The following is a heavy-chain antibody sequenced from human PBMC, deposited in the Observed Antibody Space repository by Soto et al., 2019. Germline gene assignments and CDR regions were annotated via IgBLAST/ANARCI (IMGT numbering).Heavy chain of an antibody. D-gene: IGHD4-17*01. CDR1: GFTFSGYS. Sequence: GGSLRLSCAASGFTFSGYSMNWVRQAPGKGLEWVSSISSSGSYIYYADSVKGRFTISRDDAKNSLYLQMNSLRAEDTAVYYCARVFDYGDYRPLDYWGQGTLVTVSS. CDR2: ISSSGSYI. V-gene: IGHV3-21*01. CDR3: ARVFDYGDYRPLDY. J-gene: IGHJ4*02.